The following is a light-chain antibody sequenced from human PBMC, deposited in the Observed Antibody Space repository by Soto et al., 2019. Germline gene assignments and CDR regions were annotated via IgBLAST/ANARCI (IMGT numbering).Light chain of an antibody. CDR2: GAS. V-gene: IGKV3-15*01. Sequence: EIVMTQSPATLSVPPGERATLSCRASQSITRNLAWYQQSPGQAPRLLIYGASTRATGIPARFSGSGSGTEFTLTINSLQSEDFAVYYCQQYNNWPWTFGQGTKVDIK. CDR3: QQYNNWPWT. J-gene: IGKJ1*01. CDR1: QSITRN.